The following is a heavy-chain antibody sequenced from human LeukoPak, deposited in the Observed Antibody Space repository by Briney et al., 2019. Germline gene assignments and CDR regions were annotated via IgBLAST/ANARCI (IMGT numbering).Heavy chain of an antibody. Sequence: SETLSLTCAVYGGSFSGYCWSWIRQPPGKGLEWIGEINHSGSTNYNPSLKSRVTISVDTSKNQFSLKLSSVTAADTAVYYCAMMYSSSSGDYWGQGTLVTVSS. CDR3: AMMYSSSSGDY. CDR2: INHSGST. D-gene: IGHD6-6*01. V-gene: IGHV4-34*01. CDR1: GGSFSGYC. J-gene: IGHJ4*02.